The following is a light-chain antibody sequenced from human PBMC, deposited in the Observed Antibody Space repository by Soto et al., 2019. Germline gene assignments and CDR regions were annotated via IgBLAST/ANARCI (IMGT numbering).Light chain of an antibody. J-gene: IGKJ4*01. Sequence: FFTHSPVTLSLSPGVLATLSCSSTQSVTTNNLAWYQQKPGQAPKLLIYDASNRATGIPDRFSGGGSGTDFTLTISRLEPEDFAVYYCQQFSSYPLTFGGGTKVDIK. CDR3: QQFSSYPLT. CDR2: DAS. CDR1: QSVTTNN. V-gene: IGKV3-20*01.